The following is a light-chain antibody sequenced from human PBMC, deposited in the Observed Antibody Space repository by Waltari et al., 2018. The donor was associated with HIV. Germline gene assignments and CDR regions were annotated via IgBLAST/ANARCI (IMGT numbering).Light chain of an antibody. CDR1: SSNIGAGFD. V-gene: IGLV1-40*01. CDR2: GNS. J-gene: IGLJ2*01. Sequence: QSLLTQPPSVSGAPGQRVTIPCTGSSSNIGAGFDLPWYQQLPGTVPKLLIYGNSNRPSGVPHRFSGSKSGTSASLAITGLQAEDEADYYCQSYDRSLSGYVVFGGGTKLTVL. CDR3: QSYDRSLSGYVV.